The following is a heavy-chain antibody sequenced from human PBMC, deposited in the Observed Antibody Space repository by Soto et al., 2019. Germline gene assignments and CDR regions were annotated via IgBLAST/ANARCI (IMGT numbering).Heavy chain of an antibody. CDR3: ARAYSSSSRGINWFDL. J-gene: IGHJ5*02. CDR2: INHSGST. V-gene: IGHV4-34*01. CDR1: GGSFSGYY. D-gene: IGHD6-6*01. Sequence: SETLSLTCAVYGGSFSGYYWSWIRQPPGKGLEWIGEINHSGSTNYNPSLKSRVTISVDTSKNQFSLKLSSVTAADTAVYYCARAYSSSSRGINWFDLRAQRTLVTVSS.